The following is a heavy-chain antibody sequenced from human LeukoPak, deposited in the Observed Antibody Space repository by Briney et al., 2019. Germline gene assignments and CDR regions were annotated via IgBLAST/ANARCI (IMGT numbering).Heavy chain of an antibody. D-gene: IGHD3-10*01. CDR3: ARADMGSGPLDY. J-gene: IGHJ4*02. CDR2: INAGNGNT. CDR1: GYTFTSYA. V-gene: IGHV1-3*01. Sequence: ASVKVSCKASGYTFTSYAMHWVRQAPGQRLEWMGWINAGNGNTKYSQKFQGRVTITRDTSASTAYMELSSLRSEDTAVYYCARADMGSGPLDYWGQGTLVTASS.